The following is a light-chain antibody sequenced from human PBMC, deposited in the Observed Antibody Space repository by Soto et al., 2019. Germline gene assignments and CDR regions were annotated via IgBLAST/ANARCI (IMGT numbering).Light chain of an antibody. V-gene: IGKV3-15*01. CDR1: QSVSST. CDR3: QQYSTWPLT. J-gene: IGKJ4*01. Sequence: EVVMTQSPATLSVSPGARATLSCRASQSVSSTLAGYQQKPGQAHRLLIYGASTRATAIPARFSGSGSGTEFTLTISSLQSEDFAVYYCQQYSTWPLTFGGGTKVEIK. CDR2: GAS.